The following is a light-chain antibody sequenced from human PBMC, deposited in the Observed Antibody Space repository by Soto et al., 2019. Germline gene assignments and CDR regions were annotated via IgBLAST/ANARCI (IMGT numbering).Light chain of an antibody. Sequence: DIQMTQSPSSLSASVGDRVTITCRASQSISSYLNWYQQKQGKAPKLLIYAASSLQSGVPSRFSGSGSGPDFTLTISSLLPEDCATYYCQQGYSTPLTFGPGTQVDIK. J-gene: IGKJ3*01. V-gene: IGKV1-39*01. CDR2: AAS. CDR1: QSISSY. CDR3: QQGYSTPLT.